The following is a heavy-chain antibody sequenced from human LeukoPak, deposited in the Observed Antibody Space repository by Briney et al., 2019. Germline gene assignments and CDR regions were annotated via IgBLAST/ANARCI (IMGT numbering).Heavy chain of an antibody. D-gene: IGHD3-3*01. CDR1: GSSFSSYS. V-gene: IGHV3-48*04. CDR2: ISTTSSPT. CDR3: ARDFDFWSGYIV. J-gene: IGHJ4*02. Sequence: GGSLRLSCAASGSSFSSYSMNWVRQAPGKGLEWVSHISTTSSPTYYADSVKGRFAMSRDNAKNSVYLQTNSLRAEDTAVYYCARDFDFWSGYIVWGQGTLVTVSS.